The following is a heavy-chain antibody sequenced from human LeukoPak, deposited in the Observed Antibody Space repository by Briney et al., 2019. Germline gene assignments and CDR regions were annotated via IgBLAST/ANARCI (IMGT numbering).Heavy chain of an antibody. CDR1: GFTFSTYG. Sequence: GRSLRLSCAASGFTFSTYGMHWVRQAPGKGLEWVAVIWNDGSNKYYADSVKGRFTISRDISKNTLHLQMNSLRAVDTAIYYCARGGIAAADIDYWGQGTLVTVSS. CDR3: ARGGIAAADIDY. V-gene: IGHV3-33*01. J-gene: IGHJ4*02. CDR2: IWNDGSNK. D-gene: IGHD6-13*01.